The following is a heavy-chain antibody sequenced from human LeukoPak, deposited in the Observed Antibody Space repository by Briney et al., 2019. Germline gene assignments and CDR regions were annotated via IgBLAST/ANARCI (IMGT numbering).Heavy chain of an antibody. CDR2: MYYSGST. D-gene: IGHD4-17*01. CDR1: GGFISTYY. Sequence: SDTLSLTCTVSGGFISTYYGNWLRQSPGKGLEWIGYMYYSGSTNYNPSLKSRVTISVDTSKNESSLKLSSVTAADTAVYYCARTPATTWTNHFDYWGQGTLITVSS. V-gene: IGHV4-59*07. J-gene: IGHJ4*02. CDR3: ARTPATTWTNHFDY.